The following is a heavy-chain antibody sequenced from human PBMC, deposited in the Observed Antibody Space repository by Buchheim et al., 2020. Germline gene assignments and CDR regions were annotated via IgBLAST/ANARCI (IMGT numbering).Heavy chain of an antibody. CDR3: AKVKYSSSWYFDY. Sequence: VQLVESGGGVVQPGRSLRLSCAASGFTFSSYGMHWVRQAPGKGLEWVAVISYDGSNKYYADSVKGRFTISRDNSKNTLYLQMNSLRAEDTAVYYCAKVKYSSSWYFDYWGQGTL. V-gene: IGHV3-30*18. CDR2: ISYDGSNK. J-gene: IGHJ4*02. CDR1: GFTFSSYG. D-gene: IGHD6-13*01.